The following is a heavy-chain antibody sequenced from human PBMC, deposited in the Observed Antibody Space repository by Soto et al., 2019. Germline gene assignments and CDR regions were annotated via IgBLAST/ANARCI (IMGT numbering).Heavy chain of an antibody. CDR2: ISSSSSTI. CDR3: ARGRAYRYAVNPFDY. V-gene: IGHV3-48*02. Sequence: GGSLRLSCAASGFTFSSYSMNWVRQAPGKGLEWVSYISSSSSTIYYADSVKGRFTISRDNAKNSLYLQMNSLRDEDTAVYYCARGRAYRYAVNPFDYWGQGTLVTVSS. J-gene: IGHJ4*02. CDR1: GFTFSSYS. D-gene: IGHD5-18*01.